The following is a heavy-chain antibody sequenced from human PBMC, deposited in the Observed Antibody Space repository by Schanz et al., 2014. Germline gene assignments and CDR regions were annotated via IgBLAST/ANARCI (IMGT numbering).Heavy chain of an antibody. CDR3: AYYDVLTGFDY. CDR2: LTGSGGGT. CDR1: GFTFSTYA. V-gene: IGHV3-23*01. Sequence: EVQLLESGGGFVQPGGSLRLSCVASGFTFSTYAMSWVRQAPGKGPEWVSSLTGSGGGTYYADSVRGRFAISRDNSKNTLYLEMNSLRAEDTAVYYCAYYDVLTGFDYWGQGTQVTVSS. J-gene: IGHJ4*02. D-gene: IGHD3-9*01.